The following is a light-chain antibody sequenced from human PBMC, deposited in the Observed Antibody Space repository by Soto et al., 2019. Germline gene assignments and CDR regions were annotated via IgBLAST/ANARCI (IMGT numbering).Light chain of an antibody. CDR3: AAWGDNLNGWV. Sequence: QSVLTQPPSASGTPGQRVTISCSGSSSNIGNNAVNWYQQFPGTAPKLLIYDNIQRPSGVPDRFSGSKSGTSASLAISGLQYEDEGDYYCAAWGDNLNGWVFGGGTKLTVL. J-gene: IGLJ3*02. V-gene: IGLV1-44*01. CDR2: DNI. CDR1: SSNIGNNA.